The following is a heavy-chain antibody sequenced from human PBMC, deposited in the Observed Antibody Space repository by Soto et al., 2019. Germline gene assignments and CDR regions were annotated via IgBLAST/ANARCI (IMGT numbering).Heavy chain of an antibody. CDR1: GFTFSTYS. J-gene: IGHJ5*02. CDR2: ISSASTYI. D-gene: IGHD2-2*01. Sequence: PGGSLRLSCAASGFTFSTYSMNWVRQAPGKGLEWVSSISSASTYIYYADSVKGRFTISRDNAKNLLFLQMNSLRAEDTAVYYCARDCSSTSCYRPPNWFDPWGQGTL. V-gene: IGHV3-21*01. CDR3: ARDCSSTSCYRPPNWFDP.